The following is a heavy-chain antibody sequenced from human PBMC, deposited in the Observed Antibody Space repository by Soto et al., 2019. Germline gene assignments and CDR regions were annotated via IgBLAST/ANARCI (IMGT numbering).Heavy chain of an antibody. CDR2: IYYSGST. CDR1: GGSISSGGYY. Sequence: LSLTCTVSGGSISSGGYYWSWIRQHPGKCLEWIGYIYYSGSTYYNPSLKSRVTISVDTSKNQFSLKLSSVTAADTAVYYCARDHHYYDSSGYYYGYYFDYWGQGTLVTVSS. V-gene: IGHV4-31*03. J-gene: IGHJ4*02. D-gene: IGHD3-22*01. CDR3: ARDHHYYDSSGYYYGYYFDY.